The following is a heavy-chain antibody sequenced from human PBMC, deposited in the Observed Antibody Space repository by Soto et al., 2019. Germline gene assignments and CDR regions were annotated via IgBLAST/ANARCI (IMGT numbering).Heavy chain of an antibody. V-gene: IGHV5-10-1*01. CDR3: ARQRGATYPPDFDS. Sequence: GESLKISCKGSGYSFTSYWISWVRQMPGKGLEWMGQIDPSDSYTNYSPSFQGHVTISADKSISTAYLQWSSLKASDTAMYYCARQRGATYPPDFDSWGQGTLVTVSS. CDR2: IDPSDSYT. J-gene: IGHJ4*02. D-gene: IGHD1-26*01. CDR1: GYSFTSYW.